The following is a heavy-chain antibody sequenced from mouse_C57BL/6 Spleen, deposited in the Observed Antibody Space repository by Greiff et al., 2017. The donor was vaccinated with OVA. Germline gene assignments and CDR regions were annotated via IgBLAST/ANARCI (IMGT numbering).Heavy chain of an antibody. CDR3: AREGVITTVVATNYYAMDY. CDR2: IYPGSGNT. D-gene: IGHD1-1*01. J-gene: IGHJ4*01. Sequence: VQLQQSGAELVRPGASVKLSCKASGYTFTDYYINWVKQRPGQGLEWIARIYPGSGNTYYNEKFKGKATLTAEKSSSTAYMQLSSLTSEDSAVYFCAREGVITTVVATNYYAMDYWGQGTSVTVSS. V-gene: IGHV1-76*01. CDR1: GYTFTDYY.